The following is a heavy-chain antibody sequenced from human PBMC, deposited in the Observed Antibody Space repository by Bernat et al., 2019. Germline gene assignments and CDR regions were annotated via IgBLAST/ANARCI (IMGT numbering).Heavy chain of an antibody. CDR3: AKVSGDLGITFGGVIPTYYMDV. V-gene: IGHV3-23*01. D-gene: IGHD3-16*02. J-gene: IGHJ6*03. Sequence: EVQLLESGGGLVQPGGSLRLSCAASGFTFSSYAMSWVRQAPGKGLEWVSAISGSGGSTYYADSVKGRFTISRDNSKNTLYLQMNSLRAEDTAVYYCAKVSGDLGITFGGVIPTYYMDVWGKGTTVTVSS. CDR2: ISGSGGST. CDR1: GFTFSSYA.